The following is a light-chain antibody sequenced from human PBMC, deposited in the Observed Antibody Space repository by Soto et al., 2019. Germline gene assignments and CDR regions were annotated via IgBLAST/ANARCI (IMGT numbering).Light chain of an antibody. V-gene: IGKV1-5*01. J-gene: IGKJ1*01. CDR3: QQYNSYPWT. CDR2: DAS. CDR1: QSISSW. Sequence: DIQMPRSPSTLSASVGDRFTITCRASQSISSWLAWYQQKPGKAPKLLIYDASSLESGVPSRFSGSGSGTEFTLTISSLQPDDFATYYCQQYNSYPWTFGQGTKVDIK.